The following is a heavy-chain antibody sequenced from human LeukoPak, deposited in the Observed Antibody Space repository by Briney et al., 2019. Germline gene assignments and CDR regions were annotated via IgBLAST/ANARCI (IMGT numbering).Heavy chain of an antibody. CDR3: ARRPALTVVVVAAAFDY. J-gene: IGHJ4*02. CDR1: GGSFSGYY. D-gene: IGHD2-15*01. Sequence: PSETLSLTCAVYGGSFSGYYWSWIRQPPGKGLEWIGEINHSGSTNYNPSLKSRVTISVDTSKNQFSLKLSSVTAADTAVYYCARRPALTVVVVAAAFDYWGQGTLVTASS. V-gene: IGHV4-34*01. CDR2: INHSGST.